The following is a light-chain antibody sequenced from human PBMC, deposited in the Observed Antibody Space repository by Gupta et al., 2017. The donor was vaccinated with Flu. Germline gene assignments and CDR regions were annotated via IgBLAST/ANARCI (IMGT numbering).Light chain of an antibody. J-gene: IGKJ3*01. CDR2: AAS. CDR1: QGIGGF. CDR3: QQLQRWIFT. V-gene: IGKV1-9*01. Sequence: DIQLPQSPSFLSASIGDRVTITCRASQGIGGFLAWYQQKPGQAPKLLIYAASTLQSGVPSRFSGSGSGTGYTLNTNSLQPEDYASAYCQQLQRWIFTFGPGTKVDVK.